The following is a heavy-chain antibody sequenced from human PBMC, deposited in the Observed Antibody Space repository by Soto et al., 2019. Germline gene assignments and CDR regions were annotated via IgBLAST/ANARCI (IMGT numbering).Heavy chain of an antibody. Sequence: PGGSLRLSCAASGFTFSSYSMNWVRQAPGKGLEWVSSISSSGSYIYYADSVKGRFTISRDNAKNSLYLQMNSLRAEDTAVYYCARNRGYSYGGIDYWGQGTLVTVSS. J-gene: IGHJ4*02. CDR3: ARNRGYSYGGIDY. D-gene: IGHD5-18*01. V-gene: IGHV3-21*01. CDR1: GFTFSSYS. CDR2: ISSSGSYI.